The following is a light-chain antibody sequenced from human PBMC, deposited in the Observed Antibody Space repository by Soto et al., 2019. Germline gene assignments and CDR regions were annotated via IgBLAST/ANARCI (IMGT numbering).Light chain of an antibody. Sequence: QSALTQPASVSGSPGQSLTISCTGTTSDIGFYDYVSWYQQYPGKAPKLLIYGVTIRPSGISNRFSGSKSGSTASLTISGLQTEDEADYYCSSYTSSSTWVFGGGTKLTVL. CDR3: SSYTSSSTWV. CDR1: TSDIGFYDY. V-gene: IGLV2-14*01. J-gene: IGLJ3*02. CDR2: GVT.